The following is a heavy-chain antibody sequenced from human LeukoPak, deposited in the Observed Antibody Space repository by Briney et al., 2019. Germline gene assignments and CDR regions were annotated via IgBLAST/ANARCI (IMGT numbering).Heavy chain of an antibody. V-gene: IGHV3-23*01. CDR3: AKEALPSLRYSYISNFDC. CDR2: ISASGDTT. J-gene: IGHJ4*02. Sequence: GGSLRLSCAASGFTFRAYAMIWVRQAPGKGLEWVSGISASGDTTYYADSVKGRFTISRDNSENTIYLQMNTLRAEDTAVYFCAKEALPSLRYSYISNFDCWGQGTLVTVSS. CDR1: GFTFRAYA. D-gene: IGHD5-18*01.